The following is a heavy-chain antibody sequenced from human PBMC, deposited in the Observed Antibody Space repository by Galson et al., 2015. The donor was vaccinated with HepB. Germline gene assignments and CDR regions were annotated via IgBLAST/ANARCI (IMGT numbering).Heavy chain of an antibody. Sequence: SLRLSCAASGFTFSSYAMSWVRQAPGKGLEWVSAISGRGGSTYYADSVQGRFTISRDNSKNTPYLQMNSLRAEDTAVYYCAKDLGRWYPNYQLPYYFYYWGQGTLVTVSS. CDR3: AKDLGRWYPNYQLPYYFYY. D-gene: IGHD2-2*01. J-gene: IGHJ4*02. CDR1: GFTFSSYA. V-gene: IGHV3-23*01. CDR2: ISGRGGST.